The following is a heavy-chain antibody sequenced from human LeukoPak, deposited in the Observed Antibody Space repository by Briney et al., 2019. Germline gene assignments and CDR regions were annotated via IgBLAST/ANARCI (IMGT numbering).Heavy chain of an antibody. V-gene: IGHV4-39*01. CDR2: ISYSGNT. D-gene: IGHD3-22*01. CDR1: GGSISSSGYY. CDR3: ASQYYYDNHVDY. Sequence: SETLSLTCSVSGGSISSSGYYWGWIRQPPGKGLEGIGSISYSGNTYYNPSLKSRVTISVDTPKHQFSLRLSSVTAPDTAVYYCASQYYYDNHVDYWGQGTLVTVSS. J-gene: IGHJ4*02.